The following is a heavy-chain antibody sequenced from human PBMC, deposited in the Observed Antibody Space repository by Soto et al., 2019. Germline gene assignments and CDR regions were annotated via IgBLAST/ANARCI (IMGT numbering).Heavy chain of an antibody. D-gene: IGHD1-1*01. CDR1: GYTLTSFD. Sequence: QMQLVQSGAEVKKPGASVKVSCKASGYTLTSFDFNWVRRAPGQGLEWLGWLNFISGNTGYAPEFQGRVSMTRNMSIGTAYMELSSLTSEDTAVYYCASGITTDTLFYYYYLDVWGKGTTVTVSS. J-gene: IGHJ6*03. V-gene: IGHV1-8*01. CDR2: LNFISGNT. CDR3: ASGITTDTLFYYYYLDV.